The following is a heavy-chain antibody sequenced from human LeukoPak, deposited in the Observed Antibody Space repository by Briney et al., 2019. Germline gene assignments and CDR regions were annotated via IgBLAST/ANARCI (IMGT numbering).Heavy chain of an antibody. CDR1: GFTFSSYW. D-gene: IGHD1-26*01. CDR3: ARIHSGTYYTGFDY. J-gene: IGHJ4*02. Sequence: AGGSLRLPCAASGFTFSSYWMSWVRQAPGKGLEWVANKKQDESEKYYVDSVKGRFTISKDNAKNSLYLQMNSLRAEDTAVYYCARIHSGTYYTGFDYWGQGTLVTVSS. CDR2: KKQDESEK. V-gene: IGHV3-7*01.